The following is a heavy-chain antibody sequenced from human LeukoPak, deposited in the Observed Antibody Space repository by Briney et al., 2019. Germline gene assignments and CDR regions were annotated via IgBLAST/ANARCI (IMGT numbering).Heavy chain of an antibody. CDR2: IYSGGST. D-gene: IGHD4-17*01. Sequence: GGSLRLSGAASGFTVSSNYMSWVRQAPGKGLEWVSVIYSGGSTYYADSVKGRFTISRDNSKNTLYLQMNSLRAEDTAVYYCAREWVYGDYYYGMDVWGQGTTVTVSS. V-gene: IGHV3-66*01. CDR3: AREWVYGDYYYGMDV. J-gene: IGHJ6*02. CDR1: GFTVSSNY.